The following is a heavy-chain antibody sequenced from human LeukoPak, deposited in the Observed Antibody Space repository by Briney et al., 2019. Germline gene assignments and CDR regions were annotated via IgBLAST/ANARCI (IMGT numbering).Heavy chain of an antibody. CDR1: GFTVSSSH. D-gene: IGHD3-22*01. J-gene: IGHJ4*02. Sequence: GGSLRLSCAASGFTVSSSHMSWVRQAPGKGLEWVSAISGSGGSTYYADSVKGRFTISRDNSKNTLYLQMNSLRAEDTAVYYCAKFGRWPPLYYYDSSGYYKDYWGQGTLVTVSS. V-gene: IGHV3-23*01. CDR2: ISGSGGST. CDR3: AKFGRWPPLYYYDSSGYYKDY.